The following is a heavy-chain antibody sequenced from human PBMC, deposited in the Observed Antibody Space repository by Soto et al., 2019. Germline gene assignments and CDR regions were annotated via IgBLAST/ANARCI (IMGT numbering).Heavy chain of an antibody. D-gene: IGHD6-19*01. J-gene: IGHJ4*02. CDR2: ISGYSALT. V-gene: IGHV1-18*01. CDR1: GYTFSSYG. Sequence: GASVKVSCKDSGYTFSSYGISSVRQAPGQGIEWMGWISGYSALTYYAQEFQGRVTMTTDTSTNTVYMELRSLRSDDTAVYYCAREWDNKSEHSSGWYDDFWGQGTLVTVSS. CDR3: AREWDNKSEHSSGWYDDF.